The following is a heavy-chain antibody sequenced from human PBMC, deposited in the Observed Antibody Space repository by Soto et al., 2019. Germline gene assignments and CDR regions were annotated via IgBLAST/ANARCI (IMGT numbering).Heavy chain of an antibody. CDR1: GGSISSYY. V-gene: IGHV4-59*08. J-gene: IGHJ4*02. CDR3: ARRYGVYFDY. D-gene: IGHD4-17*01. CDR2: IYYSGST. Sequence: QVQLQESGPGLVKPSETLSLTCTVSGGSISSYYWSWIRQPPGKGLEWIGYIYYSGSTNYNPSLKSRVTISVDTSKNQFSLKLSSVTAVDTAVYYCARRYGVYFDYWGQGTLVTVSS.